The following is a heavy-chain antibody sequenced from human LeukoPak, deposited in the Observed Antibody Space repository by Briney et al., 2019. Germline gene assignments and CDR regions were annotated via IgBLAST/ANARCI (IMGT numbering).Heavy chain of an antibody. CDR2: ISSSSSYI. J-gene: IGHJ4*02. V-gene: IGHV3-21*01. CDR3: ARDVSEWLRSYDY. Sequence: PGGSLRLSCAASGFTFSSYSMNWVRQAPGKGLEWVSSISSSSSYIYYADSVKGRFTIFRDNATNSLYLQMNRLRAEDTAVYYCARDVSEWLRSYDYWGQGTLVTVS. CDR1: GFTFSSYS. D-gene: IGHD5-12*01.